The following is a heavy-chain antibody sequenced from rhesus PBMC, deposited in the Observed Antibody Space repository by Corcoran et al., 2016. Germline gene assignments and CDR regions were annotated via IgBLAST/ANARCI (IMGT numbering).Heavy chain of an antibody. J-gene: IGHJ6*01. CDR3: ARGSIIGRPNYYGFDS. Sequence: QLQLQESGPGPVKPSETLSLTCAVSGGSISRHYWSWIRQPPGKELEWIGRTSERGGSTDYNSSLKSRVTISTDTSKNQLSLKLLSVTAADTAVYFCARGSIIGRPNYYGFDSWGQGVVVTVSS. D-gene: IGHD1-26*01. V-gene: IGHV4-173*01. CDR2: TSERGGST. CDR1: GGSISRHY.